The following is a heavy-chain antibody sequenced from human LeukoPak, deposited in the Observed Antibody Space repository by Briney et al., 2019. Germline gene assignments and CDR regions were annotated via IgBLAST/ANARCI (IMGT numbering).Heavy chain of an antibody. CDR3: ARDRDYGDYGAFDY. Sequence: PGGSLRLSCAASGFTFSSYAMSWVRQAPGKGLEWVSAISGSGGSTYYADSVKGRFTISRDNAKNSLFLQMNSLRAEDTAVYYCARDRDYGDYGAFDYWGQGTLVTVSS. D-gene: IGHD4-17*01. J-gene: IGHJ4*02. V-gene: IGHV3-23*01. CDR1: GFTFSSYA. CDR2: ISGSGGST.